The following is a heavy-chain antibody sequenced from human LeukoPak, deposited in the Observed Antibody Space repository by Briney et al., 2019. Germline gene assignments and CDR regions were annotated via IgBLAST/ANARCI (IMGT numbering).Heavy chain of an antibody. CDR1: GFTFSGYW. J-gene: IGHJ4*02. D-gene: IGHD3-22*01. V-gene: IGHV3-74*01. CDR2: INSDGSST. CDR3: ARARKDYYDTPVWF. Sequence: GGSLRLSCAASGFTFSGYWMYWVRQAPGKGLVWVSRINSDGSSTSYADSVKGRFTISRDNAKNTLYLQMNSLRAEDTAVYYCARARKDYYDTPVWFGGQGTLVTVSS.